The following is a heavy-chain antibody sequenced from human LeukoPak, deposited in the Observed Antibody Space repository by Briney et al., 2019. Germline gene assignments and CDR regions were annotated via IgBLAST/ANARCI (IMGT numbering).Heavy chain of an antibody. CDR3: AREGLLLWFGELSSPTRNYYYYYMDV. V-gene: IGHV3-20*04. D-gene: IGHD3-10*01. CDR1: GFTFDDYG. Sequence: PGGSLRLSCAASGFTFDDYGMSWVRQAPGKGLEWVSGINWNGGSTGYADSVKGRFTISRDNAKNSLYLQMNSLRAEDTALYYCAREGLLLWFGELSSPTRNYYYYYMDVWGKGTTVTVSS. J-gene: IGHJ6*03. CDR2: INWNGGST.